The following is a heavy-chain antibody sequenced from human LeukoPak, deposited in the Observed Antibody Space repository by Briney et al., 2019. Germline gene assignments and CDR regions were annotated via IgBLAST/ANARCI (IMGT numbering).Heavy chain of an antibody. Sequence: GGSLRLSCAASGFTFDDYAIHWVRQAPGKGLEWVSLIRGDGGSTYYADSVKGRFTISRDNSKNSLYLQMNTPRTEDTALYYCAKDISMGIAVAELDYWGQGTLVTVSS. CDR2: IRGDGGST. CDR3: AKDISMGIAVAELDY. V-gene: IGHV3-43*02. J-gene: IGHJ4*02. CDR1: GFTFDDYA. D-gene: IGHD6-19*01.